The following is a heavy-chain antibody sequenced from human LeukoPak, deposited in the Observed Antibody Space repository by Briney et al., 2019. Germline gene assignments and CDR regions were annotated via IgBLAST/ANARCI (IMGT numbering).Heavy chain of an antibody. CDR3: ARVEMATIIRMGYYFDY. D-gene: IGHD5-24*01. CDR2: IYPGDSDT. CDR1: GYSFTSYW. V-gene: IGHV5-51*01. J-gene: IGHJ4*02. Sequence: GESLKISCKGSGYSFTSYWIGWVRQMPGKGLEWMGIIYPGDSDTRYSPSFQGQVTISADKSISTAYLQWSSLKASDTAMYYCARVEMATIIRMGYYFDYWGQGTLVTVSS.